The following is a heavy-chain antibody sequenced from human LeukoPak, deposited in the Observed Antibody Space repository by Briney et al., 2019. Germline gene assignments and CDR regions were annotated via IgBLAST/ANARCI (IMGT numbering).Heavy chain of an antibody. Sequence: SEPLSLTCTVSGGSIGTYHWSWVRQPPGKGLEWIGYIFDSGSPNYRPALRSRVAISLYTSKNQLSLRVKSATAADTAIYYCARHDDNGYDFFDMWGRGTLVTVSS. CDR1: GGSIGTYH. J-gene: IGHJ4*02. V-gene: IGHV4-59*08. CDR3: ARHDDNGYDFFDM. D-gene: IGHD5-12*01. CDR2: IFDSGSP.